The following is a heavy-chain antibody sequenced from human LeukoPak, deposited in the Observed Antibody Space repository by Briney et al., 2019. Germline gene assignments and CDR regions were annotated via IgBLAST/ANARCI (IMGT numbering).Heavy chain of an antibody. D-gene: IGHD2-2*01. CDR3: ARDASGVVPAALDV. CDR1: GFTFSSYS. V-gene: IGHV3-21*01. CDR2: ISSSSSYI. Sequence: GGSLRLSCAASGFTFSSYSMNWVRQAPGKGLEWVSSISSSSSYIYYADSVKGRFTISRDNAKNSLYLQMNSLRAEDTAVYYCARDASGVVPAALDVRGKGTTVTVSS. J-gene: IGHJ6*04.